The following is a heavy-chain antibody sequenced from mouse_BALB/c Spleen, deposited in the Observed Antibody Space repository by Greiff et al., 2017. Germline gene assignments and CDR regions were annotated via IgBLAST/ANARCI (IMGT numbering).Heavy chain of an antibody. D-gene: IGHD2-4*01. Sequence: QVQLQQSGAELVKPGASVKMSCKASGYTFTSYCMHWVKQRPGQGLEWIGYINPSTGYTEYNQKFKDKATLTADKTSSTAYMQLSSLTSEDSAVYYCAYYDFDYWGQGTTLTVSS. CDR2: INPSTGYT. J-gene: IGHJ2*01. CDR1: GYTFTSYC. V-gene: IGHV1-7*01. CDR3: AYYDFDY.